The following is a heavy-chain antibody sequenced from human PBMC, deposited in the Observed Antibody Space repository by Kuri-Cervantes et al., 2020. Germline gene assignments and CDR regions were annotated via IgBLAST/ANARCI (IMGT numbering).Heavy chain of an antibody. V-gene: IGHV4-4*08. CDR1: GGSFSGYY. J-gene: IGHJ6*01. CDR3: ARVLLNGMDV. Sequence: SETLSLTCAVYGGSFSGYYWSWIRQPPGKGLEWIGRIYTSGSTNYNPSLKSRVSISVDTSKNQFSLKLSSVTAADTAVYYCARVLLNGMDVWGQGTTVTRFS. D-gene: IGHD3-10*01. CDR2: IYTSGST.